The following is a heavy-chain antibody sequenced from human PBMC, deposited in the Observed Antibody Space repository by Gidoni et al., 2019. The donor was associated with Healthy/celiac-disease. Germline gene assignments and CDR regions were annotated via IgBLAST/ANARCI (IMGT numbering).Heavy chain of an antibody. CDR2: AST. Sequence: ASTYYNPSLKSRVTISVDTSKNQFSLKLSSVTAADTAVYYCARLAHYYYYGMDVWGQGTTVTVSS. CDR3: ARLAHYYYYGMDV. J-gene: IGHJ6*02. D-gene: IGHD6-25*01. V-gene: IGHV4-39*01.